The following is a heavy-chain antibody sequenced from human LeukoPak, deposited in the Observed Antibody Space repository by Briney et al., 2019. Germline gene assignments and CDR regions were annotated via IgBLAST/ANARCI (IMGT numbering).Heavy chain of an antibody. J-gene: IGHJ3*02. Sequence: GGSLRLSCAASGFSFSSYGMHWVRQAPGKGLEWVTFIRYDGSSKYYADSVKGRFTISRDNSKNTLYLQMNSLRTEDTAVYYCATRIAVAGADAFDIWGQGTMVTVSS. CDR3: ATRIAVAGADAFDI. CDR2: IRYDGSSK. CDR1: GFSFSSYG. D-gene: IGHD6-19*01. V-gene: IGHV3-30*02.